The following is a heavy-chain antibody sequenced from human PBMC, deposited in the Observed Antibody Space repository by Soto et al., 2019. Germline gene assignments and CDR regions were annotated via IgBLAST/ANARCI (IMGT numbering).Heavy chain of an antibody. CDR2: IRSKANSYAT. CDR3: VGWELLRSYSYYGLDV. CDR1: GFTFSGSA. Sequence: EVQLVESGGGLVQPGGSLKLSCAASGFTFSGSAMHWVRQASGKGLEWVGRIRSKANSYATTYAASVKGRFTISRDDSKNTAYLQMNSLKTEDTAVYYCVGWELLRSYSYYGLDVWGQGTTVTVSS. V-gene: IGHV3-73*02. D-gene: IGHD1-26*01. J-gene: IGHJ6*02.